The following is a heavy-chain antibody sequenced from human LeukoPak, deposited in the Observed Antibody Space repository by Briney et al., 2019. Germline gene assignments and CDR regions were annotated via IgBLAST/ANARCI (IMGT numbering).Heavy chain of an antibody. CDR3: AKNHDSNGYHTDDAFDI. CDR2: ISVSGQST. CDR1: GFTFSSYA. Sequence: GGSLRLSCAASGFTFSSYAMSWVRQAPGKGLEWVSVISVSGQSTYYADSVKGRFTISRDISKNTLYLQMNSLRAEDTGVYYCAKNHDSNGYHTDDAFDIWGQGTMVTVSS. J-gene: IGHJ3*02. D-gene: IGHD3-22*01. V-gene: IGHV3-23*01.